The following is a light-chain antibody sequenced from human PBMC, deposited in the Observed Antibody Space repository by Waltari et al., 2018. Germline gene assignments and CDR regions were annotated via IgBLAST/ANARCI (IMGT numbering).Light chain of an antibody. CDR3: CSSAGRYTLGI. CDR2: DVS. CDR1: SNDVCRYNY. V-gene: IGLV2-11*01. J-gene: IGLJ2*01. Sequence: QSALTPPRSVSGSPGQSVTISCTGPSNDVCRYNYASWYQQYPGKAPKLMIYDVSIRPSGVPDRFSGSKSGNTAYLTISGLQADDEADYYCCSSAGRYTLGIFGGGTKLTVL.